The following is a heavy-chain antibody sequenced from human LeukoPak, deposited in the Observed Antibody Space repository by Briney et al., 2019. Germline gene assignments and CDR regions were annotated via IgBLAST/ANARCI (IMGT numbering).Heavy chain of an antibody. V-gene: IGHV3-30*18. CDR1: GFTFSSYG. Sequence: PGGSLRPSCAASGFTFSSYGMHWVRQAPGKGLEWVAVISYDGSNKYYADSVKGRFTISRDNSKNTLYLQMNSLRAEDTAVYYCAKSGDLLHTIPGASQYGMDVWGQGTTVTVSS. D-gene: IGHD1-26*01. CDR2: ISYDGSNK. J-gene: IGHJ6*02. CDR3: AKSGDLLHTIPGASQYGMDV.